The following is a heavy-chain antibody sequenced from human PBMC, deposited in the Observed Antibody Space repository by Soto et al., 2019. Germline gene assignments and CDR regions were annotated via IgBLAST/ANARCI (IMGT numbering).Heavy chain of an antibody. D-gene: IGHD1-7*01. CDR2: IYHSGST. CDR1: GGSISSNDYY. V-gene: IGHV4-30-4*01. CDR3: ARGAAGNWNYDYFDY. J-gene: IGHJ4*02. Sequence: KPSETLSLTCTVSGGSISSNDYYWSWIRQPPGKGLEWIGYIYHSGSTYYNPSLKSRVSISIDTSKNQFSLKLRSVTAADTAVYYCARGAAGNWNYDYFDYWGQGTLVTVSS.